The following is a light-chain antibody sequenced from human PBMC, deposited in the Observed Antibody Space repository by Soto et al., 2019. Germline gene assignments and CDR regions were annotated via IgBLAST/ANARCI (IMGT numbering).Light chain of an antibody. V-gene: IGKV1-33*01. CDR3: QQYDNLLLT. J-gene: IGKJ4*01. CDR1: QDISNY. Sequence: DIRMTQSPSSLSASVGDRVTITCQASQDISNYLNWYQQKPGKAPKLLIYDASNLETGVPSRFSGSGSGTDFTFTISSLQPEDIATYYCQQYDNLLLTFGGGTKVDNK. CDR2: DAS.